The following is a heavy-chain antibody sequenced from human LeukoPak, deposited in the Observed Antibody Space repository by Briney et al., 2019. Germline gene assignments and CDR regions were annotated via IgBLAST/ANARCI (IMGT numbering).Heavy chain of an antibody. CDR1: GFTFSSYA. D-gene: IGHD3-10*01. J-gene: IGHJ4*02. V-gene: IGHV3-23*01. Sequence: GGSLGLSCAASGFTFSSYAMSWVRQAPGKGLEWVSAISGSGGSTYYADSVKGRFTISRDNSKNTLYLQMNSLRAEDTAVYYCAKDRGLTYYYGSGSLTFDYWGQGTLVTVSS. CDR2: ISGSGGST. CDR3: AKDRGLTYYYGSGSLTFDY.